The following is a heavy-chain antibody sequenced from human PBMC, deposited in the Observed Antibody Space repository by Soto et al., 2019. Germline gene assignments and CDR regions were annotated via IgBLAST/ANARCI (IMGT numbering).Heavy chain of an antibody. CDR2: MNTNTGNT. Sequence: GASVKVSCKASGYIFSNFDINWVRQATGQGLEWLGWMNTNTGNTGYAPKFQGRVSMTRNISINTAYMELSSLRSEDTAVYYCAREMPSSSSFYFDYWGQGTLVTVSS. V-gene: IGHV1-8*01. CDR1: GYIFSNFD. D-gene: IGHD6-6*01. CDR3: AREMPSSSSFYFDY. J-gene: IGHJ4*02.